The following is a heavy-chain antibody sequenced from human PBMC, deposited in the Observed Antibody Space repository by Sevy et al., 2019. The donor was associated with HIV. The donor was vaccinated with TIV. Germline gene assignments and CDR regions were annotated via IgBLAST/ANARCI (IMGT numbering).Heavy chain of an antibody. CDR1: GGSFSGYY. CDR3: ARERGYCSSTSCYRKDCFDY. CDR2: INHSGST. Sequence: SETLSLTCAVYGGSFSGYYWSWIRQPPGKGLEWIGEINHSGSTNYNPSLKSRVTISVDTSKNQFSLKLSSVTAADTAVYYCARERGYCSSTSCYRKDCFDYWGQGTLVTVSS. V-gene: IGHV4-34*01. D-gene: IGHD2-2*02. J-gene: IGHJ4*02.